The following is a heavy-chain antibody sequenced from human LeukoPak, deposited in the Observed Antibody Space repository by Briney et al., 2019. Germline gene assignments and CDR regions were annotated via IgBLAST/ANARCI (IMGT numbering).Heavy chain of an antibody. J-gene: IGHJ4*02. V-gene: IGHV3-30*04. D-gene: IGHD1-26*01. CDR1: GFTFSSYA. CDR3: ARGPTRGY. Sequence: PGRSLRLSCAASGFTFSSYAMHCVRQAPGKGLECVAVISYDGSNKYYADSVKGRFTISRDNSKNTLYLQMNSLRAEDTAVYYCARGPTRGYWGQGTLVTVSS. CDR2: ISYDGSNK.